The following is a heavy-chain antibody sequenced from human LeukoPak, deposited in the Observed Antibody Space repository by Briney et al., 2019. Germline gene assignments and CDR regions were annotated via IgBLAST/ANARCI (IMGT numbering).Heavy chain of an antibody. Sequence: GGSLRLSCAASGFTFSSYGMSWVRQAPGKGLEWVSAISGSGGSTYYADSVKGRFTISRDNSKNTLYLQMNSLRAEDTAVYYCAKGGYYDSSGECDYWGQGTLITVSP. CDR2: ISGSGGST. CDR1: GFTFSSYG. J-gene: IGHJ4*02. D-gene: IGHD3-22*01. V-gene: IGHV3-23*01. CDR3: AKGGYYDSSGECDY.